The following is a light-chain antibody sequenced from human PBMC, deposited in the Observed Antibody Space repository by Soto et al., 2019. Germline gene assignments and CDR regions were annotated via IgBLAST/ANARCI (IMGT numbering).Light chain of an antibody. CDR2: DAS. J-gene: IGKJ4*01. CDR1: QAVNTR. CDR3: QQRSDWLT. V-gene: IGKV3D-11*01. Sequence: EIVLTQSPATLSSFPGDRVTLSGRASQAVNTRLAWYQHKPGQAPRLLIYDASYRATGIPARFSGGGSGTDFTLSISSLEPEDSAVYYCQQRSDWLTFGGGTKVDIK.